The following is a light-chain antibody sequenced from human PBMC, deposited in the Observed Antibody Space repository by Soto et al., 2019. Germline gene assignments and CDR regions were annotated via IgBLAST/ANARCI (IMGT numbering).Light chain of an antibody. CDR2: GAS. CDR3: QQYNKWPRT. CDR1: QSVNIN. Sequence: EIVMTQSPAPLSVSPGERATLSCRASQSVNINLAWYQQKPGQAPRLLIFGASSRANGIPARFSGSWSGTECTLTISNLQTEDVAVYYCQQYNKWPRTLGQGTKVDIK. V-gene: IGKV3-15*01. J-gene: IGKJ1*01.